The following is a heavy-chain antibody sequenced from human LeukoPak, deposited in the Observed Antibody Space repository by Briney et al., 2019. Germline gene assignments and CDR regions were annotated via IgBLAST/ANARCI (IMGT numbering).Heavy chain of an antibody. CDR3: ARGDCSSTSCYAEDY. D-gene: IGHD2-2*01. Sequence: GGSLRLSCAASGFTFSSYAMHWVRRAPGKGLEWVAVISYDGSNKYYADSVKGRFTISRDNSKNTLYLQMNSLRPEDTAVYYCARGDCSSTSCYAEDYWGQGTLVTVSS. J-gene: IGHJ4*02. V-gene: IGHV3-30-3*01. CDR2: ISYDGSNK. CDR1: GFTFSSYA.